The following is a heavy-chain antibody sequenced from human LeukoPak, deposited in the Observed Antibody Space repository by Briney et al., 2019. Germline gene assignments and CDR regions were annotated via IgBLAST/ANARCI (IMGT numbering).Heavy chain of an antibody. Sequence: GESLKISCKGSGYSITSYWIGWVRQMPGKGLEWMGIIYPGDSDTRYSPSFQGQVTISADKSISTAYLQWSSLKASDTAMYYCARRGTIFGVDFDYWGQGTLVTVSS. CDR3: ARRGTIFGVDFDY. CDR1: GYSITSYW. D-gene: IGHD3-3*01. J-gene: IGHJ4*02. CDR2: IYPGDSDT. V-gene: IGHV5-51*01.